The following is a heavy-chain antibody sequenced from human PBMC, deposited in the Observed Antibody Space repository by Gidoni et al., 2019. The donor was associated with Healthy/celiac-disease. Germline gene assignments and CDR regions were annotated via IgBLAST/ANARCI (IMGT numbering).Heavy chain of an antibody. Sequence: QVQLQQWGAGLLKPSETLSLTCAVYGGSFSGYYWSWTRQPPGKGLEWIGEINHSGSTNYNPSLKSRVTISVDTSKNQFSLKLSSVTAADTAVYYCARGAPRGEVLGYCSGGSCYPTYFFDYWGQGTLVTVSS. D-gene: IGHD2-15*01. CDR2: INHSGST. CDR1: GGSFSGYY. V-gene: IGHV4-34*01. J-gene: IGHJ4*02. CDR3: ARGAPRGEVLGYCSGGSCYPTYFFDY.